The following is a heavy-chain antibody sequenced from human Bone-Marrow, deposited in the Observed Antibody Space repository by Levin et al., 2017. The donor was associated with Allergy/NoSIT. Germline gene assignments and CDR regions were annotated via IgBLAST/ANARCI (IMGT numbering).Heavy chain of an antibody. V-gene: IGHV3-23*01. Sequence: GSLRLSCAASGFTFSSYALSWVRQAPGKGLEWVSGISGSGGSTYYADSVKGRFTISRDSSNNTLYLQMNSLRAEDTAVYYCAKSRSEVVVAGLNYWGQGTLVTVSS. D-gene: IGHD2-21*01. CDR3: AKSRSEVVVAGLNY. J-gene: IGHJ4*02. CDR2: ISGSGGST. CDR1: GFTFSSYA.